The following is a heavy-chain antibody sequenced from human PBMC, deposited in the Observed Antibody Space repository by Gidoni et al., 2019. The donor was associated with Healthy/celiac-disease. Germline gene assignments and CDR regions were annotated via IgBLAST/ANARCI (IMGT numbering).Heavy chain of an antibody. J-gene: IGHJ6*02. CDR3: ARSNGDMVLYYYYGMDV. Sequence: EVQLVESGGGLVQPGGSLRLSCSASGFTFSRYWMSWVRQAPGKGMEGVANIKQDGSEKYYVDSVKGRFTISRDNAKNSLYLQMNSLRAEDTAVYYCARSNGDMVLYYYYGMDVWGQGTTVTVSS. D-gene: IGHD4-17*01. V-gene: IGHV3-7*03. CDR1: GFTFSRYW. CDR2: IKQDGSEK.